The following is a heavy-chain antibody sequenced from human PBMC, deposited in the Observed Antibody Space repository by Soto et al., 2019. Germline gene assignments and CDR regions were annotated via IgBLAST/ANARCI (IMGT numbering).Heavy chain of an antibody. CDR3: AGASPGAFYYYGMDV. V-gene: IGHV4-61*01. Sequence: SETLSLTCTVSGGSVSSGSYYWSWIRQPPGKGLEWIGYIYYSGSTNYNPSLKSRVTISVDTSKNQFSLRLSSVTAADTAVYYCAGASPGAFYYYGMDVWGQGTTVTVSS. CDR2: IYYSGST. J-gene: IGHJ6*02. D-gene: IGHD3-16*01. CDR1: GGSVSSGSYY.